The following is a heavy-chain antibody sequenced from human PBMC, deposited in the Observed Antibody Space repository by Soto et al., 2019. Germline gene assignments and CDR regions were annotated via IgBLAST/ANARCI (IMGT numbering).Heavy chain of an antibody. V-gene: IGHV3-21*01. Sequence: EVQLVESGGGLVKPGGSLRLSCAASGFTFSSYSMNWVRQAPGKGLEWVSSISSSSSYIYYADSVKGRFTISRDNAKNSLYLQTNSLRAEDTAVYYCAREQRYCSGGSCYFLDYWGQGTLVTVSS. CDR3: AREQRYCSGGSCYFLDY. CDR2: ISSSSSYI. J-gene: IGHJ4*02. D-gene: IGHD2-15*01. CDR1: GFTFSSYS.